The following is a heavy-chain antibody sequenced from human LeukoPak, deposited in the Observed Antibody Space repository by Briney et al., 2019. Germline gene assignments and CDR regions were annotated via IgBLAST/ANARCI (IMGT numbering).Heavy chain of an antibody. J-gene: IGHJ5*01. CDR2: IIVIFGTP. CDR1: GGTFSSYS. V-gene: IGHV1-69*13. CDR3: ARDVDSSMVTNWFDS. Sequence: PGASVTVSCKASGGTFSSYSFSRVRQAPGQGLEWLGGIIVIFGTPNYPQKFHGRVTITADESTSTVYMELSSLRSEDTAMYYCARDVDSSMVTNWFDSWGQGTLVTVSS. D-gene: IGHD5-18*01.